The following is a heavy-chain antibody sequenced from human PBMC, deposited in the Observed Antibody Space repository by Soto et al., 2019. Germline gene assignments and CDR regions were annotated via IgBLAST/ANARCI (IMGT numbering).Heavy chain of an antibody. CDR3: AKSVLGYSSSHIDY. Sequence: EVQLVESGGGLVQPGRSLRLSCAASGFTFDDYAMRWVRQAPGKGLEWVSGISWNSGSIGYADSVKGRFTISRDNAKNSLYLQMNSLRAEDTALYYCAKSVLGYSSSHIDYWGQGTLVTVSS. D-gene: IGHD6-6*01. V-gene: IGHV3-9*01. CDR1: GFTFDDYA. CDR2: ISWNSGSI. J-gene: IGHJ4*02.